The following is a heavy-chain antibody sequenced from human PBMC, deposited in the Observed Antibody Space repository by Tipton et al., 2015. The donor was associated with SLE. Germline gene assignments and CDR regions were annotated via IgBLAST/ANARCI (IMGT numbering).Heavy chain of an antibody. Sequence: GLVKPSETLSLTCTVSGGSTRSYYWSWIRQPPGKGLESIGYIYSSGSSNYNPSLKSRVTISVDTSKNQFSLKLSSVTAADTAVYYCARISTGGGQIYYYYYMDVWGKGTTVTVSS. D-gene: IGHD2-2*01. CDR2: IYSSGSS. CDR3: ARISTGGGQIYYYYYMDV. J-gene: IGHJ6*03. CDR1: GGSTRSYY. V-gene: IGHV4-59*01.